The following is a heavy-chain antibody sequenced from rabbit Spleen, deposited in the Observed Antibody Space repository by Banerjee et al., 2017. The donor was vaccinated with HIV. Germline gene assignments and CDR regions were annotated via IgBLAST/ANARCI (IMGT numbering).Heavy chain of an antibody. Sequence: QSLEESGGDLVKPGASLTLTCTASGFSLSSTHWIYWVRQAPGKGLEWIGTIYAGSTGTIDYASWAKGRLTISKTSSTTVTLQMTSLTAADTATYFCARDLVAVIGWNFSLWGQGTLVTVS. J-gene: IGHJ6*01. CDR3: ARDLVAVIGWNFSL. CDR1: GFSLSSTHW. CDR2: IYAGSTGTI. D-gene: IGHD1-1*01. V-gene: IGHV1S40*01.